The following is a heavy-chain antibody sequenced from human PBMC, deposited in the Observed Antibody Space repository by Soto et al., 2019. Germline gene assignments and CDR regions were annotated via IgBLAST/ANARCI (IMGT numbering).Heavy chain of an antibody. CDR2: INHSGTT. CDR3: ARVGTISETLDY. CDR1: GESFSGYY. J-gene: IGHJ4*02. V-gene: IGHV4-34*01. D-gene: IGHD5-12*01. Sequence: QVQLQQWGAGLLKPSETLSLTCAVYGESFSGYYWSWIRQPPGKGLEWIGEINHSGTTNYNPSLKSRXXIXVXXSKNPFSLKLSSVPAADTAVYYCARVGTISETLDYWGQGTLVTVSS.